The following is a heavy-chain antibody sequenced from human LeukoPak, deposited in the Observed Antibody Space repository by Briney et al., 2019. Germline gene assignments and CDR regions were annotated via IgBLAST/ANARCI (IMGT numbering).Heavy chain of an antibody. CDR2: IYYSGST. CDR3: ARSSNGWYRDLNLDY. CDR1: GGSISSYY. J-gene: IGHJ4*02. Sequence: SETLSLTCTVSGGSISSYYWSWIRQPPGKGLEWIGYIYYSGSTNYNPSLKSRVTISVDTSKNQFSLKLSSVTAADTAVYYCARSSNGWYRDLNLDYWGQGTLVTVSS. D-gene: IGHD6-19*01. V-gene: IGHV4-59*01.